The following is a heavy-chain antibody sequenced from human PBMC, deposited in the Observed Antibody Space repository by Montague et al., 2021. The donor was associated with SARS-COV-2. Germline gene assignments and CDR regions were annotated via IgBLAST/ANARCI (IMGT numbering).Heavy chain of an antibody. CDR3: ARVRAVPAAMRIFSLGRSYYGMDV. CDR1: GGSFSGYY. J-gene: IGHJ6*02. CDR2: INHSGNT. Sequence: SETLSLTCAVYGGSFSGYYWSWIRQPPGRGLEWIGEINHSGNTNYNPSPKSRVTISVGTSKNQFSLKLSSVTAADTAVYYCARVRAVPAAMRIFSLGRSYYGMDVWGQGTTVTVSS. D-gene: IGHD2-2*01. V-gene: IGHV4-34*01.